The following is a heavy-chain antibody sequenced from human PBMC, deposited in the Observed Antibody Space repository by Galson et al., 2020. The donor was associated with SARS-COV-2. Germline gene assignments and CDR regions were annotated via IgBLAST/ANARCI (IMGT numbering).Heavy chain of an antibody. CDR2: IFYDGSNK. CDR3: ARDGQLSSGWVFDY. D-gene: IGHD6-19*01. Sequence: GGSLRLSCAASGFTFENHAMHWVRQAPGKGLEWVAQIFYDGSNKYSLDSVTGRFTISRDNSENTVSLQMDNLRAEDTAVYFCARDGQLSSGWVFDYWGQGTLVTVSS. J-gene: IGHJ4*02. CDR1: GFTFENHA. V-gene: IGHV3-33*01.